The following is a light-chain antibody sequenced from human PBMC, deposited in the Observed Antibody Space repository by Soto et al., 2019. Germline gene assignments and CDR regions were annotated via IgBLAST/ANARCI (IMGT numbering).Light chain of an antibody. Sequence: DIQMTQSPSSLSTYVGDRVTITCRASQSINNSLNWYQQKLGRVPKLLIYAASMLQNVVRSRFSGSVSGTEFTLTISILPPEDLATYSFQQSYITPGTFCQGTKVEIK. CDR3: QQSYITPGT. J-gene: IGKJ1*01. CDR1: QSINNS. V-gene: IGKV1-39*01. CDR2: AAS.